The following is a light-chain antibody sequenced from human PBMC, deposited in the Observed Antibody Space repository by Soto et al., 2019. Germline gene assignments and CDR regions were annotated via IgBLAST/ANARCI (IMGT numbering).Light chain of an antibody. CDR3: QQYNSYPYT. Sequence: AIRMTQSPSSLSASTGDRVTITCRASQGISSYLAWYQQKPGQAPKLLIYAASTLQSGVPSRFSGSGSGTDFTLTISCLQSEDFATYYCQQYNSYPYTFGQGTKLEIK. J-gene: IGKJ2*01. CDR2: AAS. CDR1: QGISSY. V-gene: IGKV1-8*01.